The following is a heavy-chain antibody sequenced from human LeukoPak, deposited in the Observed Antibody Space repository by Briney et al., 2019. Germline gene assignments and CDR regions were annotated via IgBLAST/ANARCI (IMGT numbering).Heavy chain of an antibody. Sequence: GGSLRLSCAASGFTFSSYSMNWVRQAPGKGLEWVSSISSSSSYIYYADSVKGRFTISRDNAKNSLYLQMNSLRAEDTAVYYCARGHQVAARPVYYWGQGTLVTVSS. CDR1: GFTFSSYS. CDR2: ISSSSSYI. CDR3: ARGHQVAARPVYY. D-gene: IGHD6-6*01. J-gene: IGHJ4*02. V-gene: IGHV3-21*01.